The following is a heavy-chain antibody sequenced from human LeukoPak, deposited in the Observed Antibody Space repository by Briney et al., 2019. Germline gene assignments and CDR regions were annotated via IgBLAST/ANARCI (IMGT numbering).Heavy chain of an antibody. CDR2: IKQDGSDK. CDR3: ARDRAAGRPHFDY. CDR1: GLTFSSYW. Sequence: GGSLRLSCAASGLTFSSYWMSWVRQAPGKGLEWVANIKQDGSDKYDVDSVKGRFTISRDNAKNSLYLQVNSLRVEDTAVYYCARDRAAGRPHFDYWGQGTLVTVSS. V-gene: IGHV3-7*01. J-gene: IGHJ4*02. D-gene: IGHD6-13*01.